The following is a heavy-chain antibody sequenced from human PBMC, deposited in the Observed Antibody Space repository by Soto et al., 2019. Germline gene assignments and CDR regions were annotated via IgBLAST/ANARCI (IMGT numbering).Heavy chain of an antibody. CDR3: ASTLKERYYYYGMDV. Sequence: SETLSLTCAVYGGSFSGYYWSWIRQPPGKGLEWIGEINHSGSTNYNPSLKSRVTISVDTSKNQFSLKLSSVTAADTAVYYCASTLKERYYYYGMDVWGQGTTVTVS. D-gene: IGHD1-26*01. CDR1: GGSFSGYY. J-gene: IGHJ6*02. V-gene: IGHV4-34*01. CDR2: INHSGST.